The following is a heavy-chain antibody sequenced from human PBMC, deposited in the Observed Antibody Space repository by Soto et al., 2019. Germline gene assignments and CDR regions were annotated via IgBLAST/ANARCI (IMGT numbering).Heavy chain of an antibody. CDR3: ARGDYGTGGYPFPYFDY. V-gene: IGHV1-2*02. CDR2: INPDSGAT. D-gene: IGHD2-8*02. Sequence: HEHLVQSGAEVKRPGASLKVSCKASGYSFTGYYIHWVRQAPGQGLEWMGWINPDSGATNYAQNFPGGATLTSDTSISTASMDLTSLKSDDTAVYYCARGDYGTGGYPFPYFDYWGQGTLVIVSS. CDR1: GYSFTGYY. J-gene: IGHJ4*02.